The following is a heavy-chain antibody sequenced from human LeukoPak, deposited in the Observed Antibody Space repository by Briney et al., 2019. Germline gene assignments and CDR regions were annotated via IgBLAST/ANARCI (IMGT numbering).Heavy chain of an antibody. CDR1: GGTFSSYA. J-gene: IGHJ6*02. CDR3: ARDGGYCSSGTVCYSRAEYYYYGMDV. CDR2: IIPIFGTA. V-gene: IGHV1-69*13. Sequence: EASVKVSCKASGGTFSSYAISWVRRAPGQGLEWMGGIIPIFGTANYAQKFQGRVTITADESTSTAYMELSSLRSEDTAAYYCARDGGYCSSGTVCYSRAEYYYYGMDVWGQGTTVTVSS. D-gene: IGHD2-2*01.